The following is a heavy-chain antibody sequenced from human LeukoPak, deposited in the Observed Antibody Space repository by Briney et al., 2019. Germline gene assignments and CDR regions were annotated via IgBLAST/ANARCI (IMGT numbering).Heavy chain of an antibody. CDR3: ATNYYDSSGTLDY. V-gene: IGHV1-69*04. Sequence: GASVKVSCKASGGTFSSYAISWVRQAPGQGLEWMGRIIPILGIANYAQKFQGRVTITADKSTSTAYMELSSLRSEDTAVYYCATNYYDSSGTLDYWGQGTLVTVSS. D-gene: IGHD3-22*01. J-gene: IGHJ4*02. CDR1: GGTFSSYA. CDR2: IIPILGIA.